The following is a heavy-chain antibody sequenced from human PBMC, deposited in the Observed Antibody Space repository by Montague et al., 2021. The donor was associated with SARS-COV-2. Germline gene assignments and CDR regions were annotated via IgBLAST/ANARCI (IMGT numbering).Heavy chain of an antibody. V-gene: IGHV4-31*03. J-gene: IGHJ3*02. CDR1: GGSISGGGYY. D-gene: IGHD3-22*01. CDR2: IYYSGST. Sequence: TLSLTCTLSGGSISGGGYYWSWIRQHPGKGLEWIGYIYYSGSTYYXPSLKSRVTISVDTSKNQFSLKLSSVTAADTAVYYCARARITMIVVVNAFDIWGQGTMVTVSS. CDR3: ARARITMIVVVNAFDI.